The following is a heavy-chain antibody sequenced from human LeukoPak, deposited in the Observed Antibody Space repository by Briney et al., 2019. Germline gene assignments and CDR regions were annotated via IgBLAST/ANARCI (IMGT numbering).Heavy chain of an antibody. V-gene: IGHV4-34*01. D-gene: IGHD4-17*01. J-gene: IGHJ4*02. CDR1: GGSFTGYY. Sequence: SETLSLTCAVYGGSFTGYYWTWIRQSPGEGLEWIGEINHSGTTKYNPSPKSRVTISVDTSKNQFSLRLSSVNAADTAVYYCASGPFAYGCRTSFGYWGQGHRVTVSS. CDR2: INHSGTT. CDR3: ASGPFAYGCRTSFGY.